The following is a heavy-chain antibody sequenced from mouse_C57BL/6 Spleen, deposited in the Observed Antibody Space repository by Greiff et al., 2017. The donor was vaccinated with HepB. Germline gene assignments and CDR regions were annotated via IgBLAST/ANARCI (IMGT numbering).Heavy chain of an antibody. CDR3: ARERTTVEAWFAY. Sequence: QVQLKQPGAELVRPGSSVKLSCKASGYTFTSYWMHWVKQRPIQGLEWIGNIDPSDSETHYNQKFKDKATLTVDKSSSTAYMQLSSLTSEDSAVYYCARERTTVEAWFAYWGQGTLVTVSA. CDR2: IDPSDSET. V-gene: IGHV1-52*01. CDR1: GYTFTSYW. J-gene: IGHJ3*01. D-gene: IGHD1-1*01.